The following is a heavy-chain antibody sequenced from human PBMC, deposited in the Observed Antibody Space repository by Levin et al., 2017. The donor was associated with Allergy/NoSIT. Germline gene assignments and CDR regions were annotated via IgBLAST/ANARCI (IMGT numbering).Heavy chain of an antibody. J-gene: IGHJ1*01. D-gene: IGHD3-22*01. Sequence: GASAKVSCKASGGTFSSYAISWVRQAPGQGLEWMGRIIPILGIANYAQKFQGRVTITADKSTSTAYMELSSLRSEDKAVYYCARTLYYYDSSGYYSRDTENSEYFQHWGQGTLVTVSS. CDR3: ARTLYYYDSSGYYSRDTENSEYFQH. CDR2: IIPILGIA. CDR1: GGTFSSYA. V-gene: IGHV1-69*04.